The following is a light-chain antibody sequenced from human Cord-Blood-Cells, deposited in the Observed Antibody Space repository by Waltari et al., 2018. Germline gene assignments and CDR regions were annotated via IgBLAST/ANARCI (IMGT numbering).Light chain of an antibody. CDR2: QDR. CDR3: QAWDSSTVV. J-gene: IGLJ2*01. V-gene: IGLV3-1*01. CDR1: QLAEKN. Sequence: SYELTQQPSASLPPVKPASITCSEQQLAEKNACWYQQKPGHSPVLCIYQDRQRPPGIPERFSGSNSGNTATLTISGTQAMDEADYYCQAWDSSTVVFGGGTKLTVL.